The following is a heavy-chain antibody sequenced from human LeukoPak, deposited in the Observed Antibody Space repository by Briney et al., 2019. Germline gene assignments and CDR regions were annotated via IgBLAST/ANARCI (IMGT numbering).Heavy chain of an antibody. CDR3: ARSTVITPPYFDY. V-gene: IGHV4-31*03. CDR2: IYYSGST. CDR1: GGSISSGGYY. D-gene: IGHD4-11*01. J-gene: IGHJ4*02. Sequence: SQTLSLTCTVSGGSISSGGYYWSWIRQHPGKGLEWIGYIYYSGSTYYNPSLKSRVTISVDTSKNQFSLKLSSVIAADTAVYYCARSTVITPPYFDYWGQGTLVTVSS.